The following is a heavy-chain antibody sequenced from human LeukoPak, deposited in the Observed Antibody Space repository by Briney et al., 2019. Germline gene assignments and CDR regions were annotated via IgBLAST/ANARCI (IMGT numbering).Heavy chain of an antibody. CDR2: ISWNSGSI. Sequence: PGGSLRLSCAASGFTFDDYAMHWVRQAPGKGLEWVSGISWNSGSIGYADSVKGRFTISRDNAKNSLYLQMNSLRAEDTALYYCAKDRGSGWFSPGQYFQHWGQGTLVTVSS. J-gene: IGHJ1*01. CDR3: AKDRGSGWFSPGQYFQH. D-gene: IGHD6-19*01. V-gene: IGHV3-9*01. CDR1: GFTFDDYA.